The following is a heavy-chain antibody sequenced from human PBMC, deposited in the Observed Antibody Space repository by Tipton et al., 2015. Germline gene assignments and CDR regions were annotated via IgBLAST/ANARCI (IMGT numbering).Heavy chain of an antibody. D-gene: IGHD2-15*01. CDR2: INHSGST. CDR1: GGSLSGYY. Sequence: GLVKPSETLSLTCAVYGGSLSGYYWSWIRQPPGKGLEWIGEINHSGSTNYNPSLKSRVTISVDTSKNQFSLKLRSVTAEDTAVYYCAAYCAGGSCADHWGQGSLVTVSS. J-gene: IGHJ4*02. V-gene: IGHV4-34*01. CDR3: AAYCAGGSCADH.